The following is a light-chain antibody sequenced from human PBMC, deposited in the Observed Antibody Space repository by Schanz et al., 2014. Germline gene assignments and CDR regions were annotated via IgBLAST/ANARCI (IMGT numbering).Light chain of an antibody. V-gene: IGLV2-11*01. CDR3: CSYVDSYTWV. CDR1: SSDVGAYND. Sequence: QSALTQPRSVSGSPGQSVTISCTGTSSDVGAYNDVSWYQQHPGKAPKLMICDVSNRPSGVPDRFSGSKSGNTASLTVSGLQAGDEADYYCCSYVDSYTWVFGGGTKLTVL. CDR2: DVS. J-gene: IGLJ3*02.